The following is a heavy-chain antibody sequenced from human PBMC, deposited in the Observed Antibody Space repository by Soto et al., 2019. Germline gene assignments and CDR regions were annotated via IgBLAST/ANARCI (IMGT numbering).Heavy chain of an antibody. CDR3: ASGRALDY. Sequence: EVQLEESGGGLVQPGGSLRLSCAASGFTFRSYWMTWLRQASGKGLEWVANINQDGGVQFYADSVKGRFTISRDNAKNSVYLQMNSLRVEDTAVFYCASGRALDYWGQGTLVTVSS. D-gene: IGHD1-26*01. V-gene: IGHV3-7*01. J-gene: IGHJ4*02. CDR2: INQDGGVQ. CDR1: GFTFRSYW.